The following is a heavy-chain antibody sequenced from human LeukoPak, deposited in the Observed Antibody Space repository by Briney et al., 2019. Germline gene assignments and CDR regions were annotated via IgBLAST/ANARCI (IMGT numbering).Heavy chain of an antibody. Sequence: SETLSLTCAVYGEAVSGYYWSWIRQPPGKCLELIWVINQIGGTNYNPSLKSLVTISVDTSKNQFSLKLSSVTAADTAMYYCARVQDPGGYYYYSYMDVWGKGTRSPSP. V-gene: IGHV4-34*01. CDR1: GEAVSGYY. CDR2: INQIGGT. CDR3: ARVQDPGGYYYYSYMDV. D-gene: IGHD3-16*01. J-gene: IGHJ6*03.